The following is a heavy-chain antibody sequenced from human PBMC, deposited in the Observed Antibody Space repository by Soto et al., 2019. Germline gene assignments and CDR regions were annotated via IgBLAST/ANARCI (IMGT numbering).Heavy chain of an antibody. D-gene: IGHD2-15*01. Sequence: LEPMSVTCAVDDGSFSGCYWSWIRQPPGKGLEWIGEINHSGSTNYNPSLKSRVTISVDTSKNQFSLKLSSVTAADTAVYYCARALVVAASPFDYWGQGTLVTVSS. V-gene: IGHV4-34*01. CDR3: ARALVVAASPFDY. CDR2: INHSGST. CDR1: DGSFSGCY. J-gene: IGHJ4*02.